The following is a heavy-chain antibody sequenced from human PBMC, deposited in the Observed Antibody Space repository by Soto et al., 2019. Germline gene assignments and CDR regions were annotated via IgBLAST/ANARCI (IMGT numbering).Heavy chain of an antibody. Sequence: EVQLVESGGGLVQPGGSLRLSCAISGITFSDHDIDWVRQAAGKGLEWLGRSRTRADNYATDYAASVKGRFTFSRDDSKSSLALQMRSRKTGDTAVYDFVLWVRGIINYWGQGTLVTVSS. D-gene: IGHD3-10*01. CDR3: VLWVRGIINY. CDR1: GITFSDHD. CDR2: SRTRADNYAT. V-gene: IGHV3-72*01. J-gene: IGHJ4*02.